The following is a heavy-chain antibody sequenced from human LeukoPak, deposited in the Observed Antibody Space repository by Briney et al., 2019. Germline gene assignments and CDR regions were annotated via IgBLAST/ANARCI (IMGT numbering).Heavy chain of an antibody. CDR3: AREMNYDDYRTSDY. V-gene: IGHV1-2*02. D-gene: IGHD4-17*01. CDR2: VDSKSGGT. Sequence: GASVTVSSKASGYTFTGYYMHWVRQAPGQGFEWLGRVDSKSGGTNYAQKFQGRVTMTRDTSISTVYMQLISLRSDDTAVYYCAREMNYDDYRTSDYWGQGTLVTVSS. CDR1: GYTFTGYY. J-gene: IGHJ4*02.